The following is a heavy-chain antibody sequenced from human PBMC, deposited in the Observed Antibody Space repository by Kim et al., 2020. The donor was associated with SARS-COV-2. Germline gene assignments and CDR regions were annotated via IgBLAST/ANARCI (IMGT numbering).Heavy chain of an antibody. CDR3: ASGGGGIAVTGTGGWIDP. D-gene: IGHD6-19*01. CDR2: MHHSGSS. J-gene: IGHJ5*02. CDR1: GGSISSYY. Sequence: SETLYLTCTVSGGSISSYYWSWIRQSPEKGLEWIGYMHHSGSSNYNPSLKSRVTISLDMSKNQFSLKLKSVTAADTAVYYCASGGGGIAVTGTGGWIDPWGQGILVTVSS. V-gene: IGHV4-59*01.